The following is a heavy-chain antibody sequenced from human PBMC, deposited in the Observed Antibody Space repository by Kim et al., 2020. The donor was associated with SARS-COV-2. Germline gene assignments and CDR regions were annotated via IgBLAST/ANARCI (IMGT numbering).Heavy chain of an antibody. CDR3: ARDTGTWFDP. D-gene: IGHD4-17*01. Sequence: TNNNPSLESRVTISVDTSKNQFSLKLNSVTAAATAVYYCARDTGTWFDPWGQGTLVTVSS. J-gene: IGHJ5*02. CDR2: T. V-gene: IGHV4-59*01.